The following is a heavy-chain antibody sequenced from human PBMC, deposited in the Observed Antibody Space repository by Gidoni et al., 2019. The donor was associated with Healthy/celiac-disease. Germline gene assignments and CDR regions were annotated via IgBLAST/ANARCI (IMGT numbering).Heavy chain of an antibody. CDR3: AKSRDKTKRITIFEVDY. J-gene: IGHJ4*02. V-gene: IGHV3-23*01. D-gene: IGHD3-3*01. Sequence: GRFTISRDNSKNTLYLQMNSLRAEDTAVYYCAKSRDKTKRITIFEVDYWGQGTLVTVSS.